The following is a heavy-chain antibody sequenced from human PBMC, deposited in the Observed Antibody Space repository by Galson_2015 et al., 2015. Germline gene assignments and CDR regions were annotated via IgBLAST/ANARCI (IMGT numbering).Heavy chain of an antibody. CDR2: IDWDDDK. J-gene: IGHJ4*02. CDR3: ARIRYDSSGYYTAFDY. D-gene: IGHD3-22*01. Sequence: ALVKPTQTLTLTCTFSGFSLSTSGMCVSWIRQPPGKALEWLALIDWDDDKYYSTSLKTRLTISKDTSKNQVVLTMTNMDPVDTATYYCARIRYDSSGYYTAFDYWGQGTLVTVSS. CDR1: GFSLSTSGMC. V-gene: IGHV2-70*01.